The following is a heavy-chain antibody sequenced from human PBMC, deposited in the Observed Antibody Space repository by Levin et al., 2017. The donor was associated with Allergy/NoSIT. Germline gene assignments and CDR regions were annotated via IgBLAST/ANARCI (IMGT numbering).Heavy chain of an antibody. CDR3: TTDLKYQLPYYYYYYMDV. CDR2: IKSKTDGGTT. CDR1: GFTFSNAW. Sequence: GESLKISCAASGFTFSNAWMSWVRQAPGKGLEWVGRIKSKTDGGTTDYAAPVKGRFTISRDDSKNTLYLQMNSLKTEDTAVYYCTTDLKYQLPYYYYYYMDVWGKGTTVTVSS. V-gene: IGHV3-15*01. J-gene: IGHJ6*03. D-gene: IGHD2-2*01.